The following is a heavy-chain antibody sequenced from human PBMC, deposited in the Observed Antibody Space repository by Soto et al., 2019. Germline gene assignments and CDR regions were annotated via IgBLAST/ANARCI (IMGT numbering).Heavy chain of an antibody. V-gene: IGHV4-61*01. CDR3: ARDRSGSYKDY. J-gene: IGHJ4*02. CDR1: GGSVRSGSYY. CDR2: IYYSGST. D-gene: IGHD1-26*01. Sequence: KPSETLSLTCTVSGGSVRSGSYYWSWIRQPPGKGLEWIGYIYYSGSTNYNPPLKSRVTISVDTSKNQFSLKLSSLTAADTAVYYCARDRSGSYKDYWGQGTLVTVSS.